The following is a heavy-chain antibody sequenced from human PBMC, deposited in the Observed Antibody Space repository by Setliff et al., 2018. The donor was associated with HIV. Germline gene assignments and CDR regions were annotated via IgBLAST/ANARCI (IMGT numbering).Heavy chain of an antibody. CDR2: VHQNGNI. J-gene: IGHJ4*02. Sequence: PSETLSLTCSVSDDSISSGVYYWSWVRQFPGKGLEWIGYVHQNGNINYNPSLSSRVAMLLDTSKSQFSLELTSVTAADTAVYYCTRSNTSKSIDFWVQGTPVTVSS. V-gene: IGHV4-31*03. CDR1: DDSISSGVYY. CDR3: TRSNTSKSIDF.